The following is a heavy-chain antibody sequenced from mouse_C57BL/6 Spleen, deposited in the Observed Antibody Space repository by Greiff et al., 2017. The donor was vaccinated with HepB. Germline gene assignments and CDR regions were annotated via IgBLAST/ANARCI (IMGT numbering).Heavy chain of an antibody. Sequence: QVQLQQPGAELVKSGASVKMSCKASGYTFTSYWITWVKQRPGQGLEWIGDIYPGSGSTNYNEKFKSKATLTVDTSSSTAYMQLSSLTSEDSAVYYCARWERYGSSYDYWGQGTTLTVSS. D-gene: IGHD1-1*01. V-gene: IGHV1-55*01. CDR1: GYTFTSYW. CDR2: IYPGSGST. J-gene: IGHJ2*01. CDR3: ARWERYGSSYDY.